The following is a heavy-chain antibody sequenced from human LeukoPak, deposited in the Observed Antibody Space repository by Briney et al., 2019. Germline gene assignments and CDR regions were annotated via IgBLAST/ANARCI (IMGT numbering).Heavy chain of an antibody. V-gene: IGHV3-7*05. CDR2: IKQDGSEK. J-gene: IGHJ4*02. Sequence: GGSLRLSCAVSGFTISSYWMSWVRQAPGKGLEWVANIKQDGSEKYYVDSVKGRFTISRDNAKNSLFLQMNSLRAEDTAVYYCARSTGYDAFDYWGQGTLVTVSS. CDR3: ARSTGYDAFDY. CDR1: GFTISSYW. D-gene: IGHD5-12*01.